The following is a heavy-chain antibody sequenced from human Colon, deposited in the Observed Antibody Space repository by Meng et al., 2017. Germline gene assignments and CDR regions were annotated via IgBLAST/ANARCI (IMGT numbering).Heavy chain of an antibody. D-gene: IGHD2-2*01. V-gene: IGHV3-30*04. Sequence: GGSLRLSCAASGFTFSSYVMHWVRQAPGKGLEWVAVISFDGSKYYYADSVKGRFTISRDNSKNTLYLQMNSLRAEDTAVYYCARGPQYCSSTNCYAPSFDYWGQGTLVTVSS. J-gene: IGHJ4*03. CDR2: ISFDGSKY. CDR3: ARGPQYCSSTNCYAPSFDY. CDR1: GFTFSSYV.